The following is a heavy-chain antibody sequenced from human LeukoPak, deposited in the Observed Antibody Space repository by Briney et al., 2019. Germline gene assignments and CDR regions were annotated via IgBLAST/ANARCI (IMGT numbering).Heavy chain of an antibody. Sequence: GESLKISCTGSGYSFTSYWIGRVRQMPGKGLEWMGIIYPGDSDTRYSPSFQGQVTISADKSINTAYLQWSSLKASDTALYYCARQSFTSISCYDYWGQGTLVTVSS. D-gene: IGHD2-2*01. CDR1: GYSFTSYW. V-gene: IGHV5-51*01. CDR2: IYPGDSDT. J-gene: IGHJ4*02. CDR3: ARQSFTSISCYDY.